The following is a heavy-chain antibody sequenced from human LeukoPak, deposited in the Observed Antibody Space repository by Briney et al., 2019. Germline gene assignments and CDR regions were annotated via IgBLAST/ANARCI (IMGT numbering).Heavy chain of an antibody. CDR3: VRREYSNKSPFDY. D-gene: IGHD4-11*01. Sequence: SETLSLTCAVYGGSFSGYYWSWIRQPPGKGLEWIGEINHSGSTNYNPSLKSRVTISVDTSKNQFSLKLISVTAADTAVYYCVRREYSNKSPFDYWGQGTLVTVSS. CDR1: GGSFSGYY. V-gene: IGHV4-34*01. CDR2: INHSGST. J-gene: IGHJ4*02.